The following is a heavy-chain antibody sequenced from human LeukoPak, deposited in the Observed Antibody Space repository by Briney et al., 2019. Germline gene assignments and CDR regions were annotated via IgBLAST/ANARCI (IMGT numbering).Heavy chain of an antibody. V-gene: IGHV1-69*05. Sequence: GASVKVSCKASGGTFSSYAISWVRQAPGQGLEWMGGIIPIFGTANYAQKFQGRVTMTRDTSISTAYMELSRLRSDDTAVYYCARGRVVSWFDPWGQGTLVTVSS. CDR3: ARGRVVSWFDP. D-gene: IGHD3-22*01. J-gene: IGHJ5*02. CDR2: IIPIFGTA. CDR1: GGTFSSYA.